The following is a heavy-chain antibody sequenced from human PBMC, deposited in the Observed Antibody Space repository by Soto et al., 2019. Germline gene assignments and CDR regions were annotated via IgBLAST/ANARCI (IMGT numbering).Heavy chain of an antibody. Sequence: GGSLRLSCAASGFTFSNFAMHWVRQAPGKGLEWVAILSHDGGQKFDADSVKGRFTISRDNSKNTLYLQMNSLRTEDTGVYYCARDWNWNYDYWGQGTPVTVSS. D-gene: IGHD1-7*01. CDR1: GFTFSNFA. J-gene: IGHJ4*02. CDR3: ARDWNWNYDY. V-gene: IGHV3-30-3*01. CDR2: LSHDGGQK.